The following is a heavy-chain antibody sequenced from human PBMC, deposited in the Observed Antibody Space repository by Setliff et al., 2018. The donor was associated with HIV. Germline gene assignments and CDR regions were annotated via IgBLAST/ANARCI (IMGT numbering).Heavy chain of an antibody. D-gene: IGHD3-22*01. CDR2: IRRKANGYTT. Sequence: LSLTCAVSGYAINNNFFWGWVRQPPGKGLEWVGRIRRKANGYTTEYAASVKGRFTISRYDSRNSLYLQMNSLKIEDTAVYYCASGSNQERSDYYYAFDIWGQGTMVTVSS. CDR3: ASGSNQERSDYYYAFDI. V-gene: IGHV3-72*01. J-gene: IGHJ3*02. CDR1: GYAINNNF.